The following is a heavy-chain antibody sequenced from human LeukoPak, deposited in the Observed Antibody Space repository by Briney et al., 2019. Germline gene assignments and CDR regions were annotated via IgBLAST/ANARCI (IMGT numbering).Heavy chain of an antibody. Sequence: RGSLRLSCAASGFTFSSYAMSWVRQAPGKGLDWVSAISGSGTTTYYAGSVKGRFTISRDISKNTLYLQMNSLRAEDTAVYYCAKPLSAASGTDFHYWGQGTLVTVSS. CDR2: ISGSGTTT. CDR3: AKPLSAASGTDFHY. V-gene: IGHV3-23*01. CDR1: GFTFSSYA. D-gene: IGHD6-13*01. J-gene: IGHJ4*02.